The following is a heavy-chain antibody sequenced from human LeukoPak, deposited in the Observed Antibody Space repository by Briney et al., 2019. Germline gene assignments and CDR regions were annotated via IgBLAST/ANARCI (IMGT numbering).Heavy chain of an antibody. D-gene: IGHD6-13*01. CDR1: GYTFTSYG. Sequence: ASVKGSCKASGYTFTSYGISWVRQAPGQGLEWMGWISAYNGNTNYARKLQGRVTMTTDTSTSTAYMELRSLRSDDTAVYYCARDCGSWYEGCYFDYWGQGTLVTVSS. CDR2: ISAYNGNT. J-gene: IGHJ4*02. CDR3: ARDCGSWYEGCYFDY. V-gene: IGHV1-18*01.